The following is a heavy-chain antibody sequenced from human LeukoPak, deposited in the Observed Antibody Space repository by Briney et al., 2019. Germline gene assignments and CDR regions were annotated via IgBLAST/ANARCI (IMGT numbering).Heavy chain of an antibody. CDR2: IIPIFGTA. V-gene: IGHV1-69*13. CDR3: ARDRCSSTSCYAEYYGSGSYYVRFDY. D-gene: IGHD3-10*01. J-gene: IGHJ4*02. Sequence: SVKVSCKASGGTFSSYAISWVRQAHGQGLEWMGGIIPIFGTANYAQKFQGRVTITADESTSTAYMELSSLRSEDTAVYYCARDRCSSTSCYAEYYGSGSYYVRFDYWGQGTLVTVSS. CDR1: GGTFSSYA.